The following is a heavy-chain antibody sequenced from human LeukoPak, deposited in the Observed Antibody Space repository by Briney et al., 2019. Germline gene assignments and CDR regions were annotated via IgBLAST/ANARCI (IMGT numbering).Heavy chain of an antibody. CDR3: ARTTMIVPGAMFDP. V-gene: IGHV4-59*08. CDR1: GGSISSYY. D-gene: IGHD3-22*01. Sequence: SETLSLTYTVSGGSISSYYWSWIRQPPGKGLEWIGYIYYSGSTNYNPSLKSRVTISVDTSENQFSLKLSSVTAADTAVYYCARTTMIVPGAMFDPWGQGTLVTVSS. J-gene: IGHJ5*02. CDR2: IYYSGST.